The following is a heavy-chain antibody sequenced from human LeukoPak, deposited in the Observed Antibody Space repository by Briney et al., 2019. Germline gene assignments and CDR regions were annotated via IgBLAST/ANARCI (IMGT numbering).Heavy chain of an antibody. CDR2: INHNGGNT. V-gene: IGHV3-23*01. CDR3: AKVYVWNEYYFDY. D-gene: IGHD1-1*01. Sequence: PGGSLRLSCAASGFTFSTYAMNWVRQAPGKGLEWVSTINHNGGNTYYADSVKGRFTIFRDNSKNTLYLQMNSLRAEDTAVYYCAKVYVWNEYYFDYWGQGTLVTVSS. J-gene: IGHJ4*02. CDR1: GFTFSTYA.